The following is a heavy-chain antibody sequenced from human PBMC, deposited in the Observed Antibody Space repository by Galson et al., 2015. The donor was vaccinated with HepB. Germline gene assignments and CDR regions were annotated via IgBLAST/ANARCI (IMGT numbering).Heavy chain of an antibody. CDR1: GFNFRIYN. J-gene: IGHJ4*02. D-gene: IGHD1-26*01. CDR3: ASPAGGSQLDY. V-gene: IGHV3-48*02. CDR2: ISSGSSTI. Sequence: SLRLSCAASGFNFRIYNMNWVRQAPGKGLEWVSHISSGSSTIYYADSVKGRFTISRDNAKNSLYLQMNSLRHEDTAMYYCASPAGGSQLDYWGQGTLVTVSS.